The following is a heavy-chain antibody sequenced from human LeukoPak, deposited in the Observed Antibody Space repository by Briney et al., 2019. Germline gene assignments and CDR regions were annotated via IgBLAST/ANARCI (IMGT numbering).Heavy chain of an antibody. V-gene: IGHV4-30-4*07. D-gene: IGHD6-19*01. CDR2: IYYSGST. CDR1: GGSISSGGYS. J-gene: IGHJ4*02. CDR3: ARAYSSGWYPLD. Sequence: SETLSLTCAVSGGSISSGGYSWSWIRQPPGKGLEWIGYIYYSGSTYYNPSLKSRVTISVDTSKNQFSLKLSSVTAADTAVYYCARAYSSGWYPLDWGQGTLVTVSS.